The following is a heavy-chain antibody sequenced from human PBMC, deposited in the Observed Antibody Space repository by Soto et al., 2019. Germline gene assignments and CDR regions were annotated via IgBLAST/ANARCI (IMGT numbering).Heavy chain of an antibody. CDR1: GFTFSSYG. V-gene: IGHV3-33*01. J-gene: IGHJ4*02. CDR3: ARGSSTVVFIPGVDY. CDR2: IWYDGSNK. Sequence: GGSLRLSCAASGFTFSSYGMHWVRQAPGKGLEWVAVIWYDGSNKYYADSVKGRFTFSRDNSKNTLYLQMNSLRAEDTAVYYCARGSSTVVFIPGVDYGGQGTLVTVSS. D-gene: IGHD3-3*01.